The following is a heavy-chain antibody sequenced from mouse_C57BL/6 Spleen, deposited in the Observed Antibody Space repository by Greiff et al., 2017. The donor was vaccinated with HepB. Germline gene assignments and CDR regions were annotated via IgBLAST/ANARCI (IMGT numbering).Heavy chain of an antibody. CDR3: ARGYYSNHFDY. CDR2: INPSTGGT. Sequence: VHVKQSGPELVKPGASVKISCKASGYSFTGYYMNWVKQSPEKSLEWIGEINPSTGGTTYNQKFKAKATLTVDKSSSTAYMQLKSLTSEDSAVYYCARGYYSNHFDYWGQGTTLTVSS. CDR1: GYSFTGYY. V-gene: IGHV1-42*01. D-gene: IGHD2-5*01. J-gene: IGHJ2*01.